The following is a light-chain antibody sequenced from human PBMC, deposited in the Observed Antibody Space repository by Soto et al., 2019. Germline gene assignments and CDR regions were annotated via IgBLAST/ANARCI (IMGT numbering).Light chain of an antibody. CDR2: AAS. Sequence: DIQMTQSPSSLSASVGDRITITSRASQSISRYLNWYQHKPGKAPKLLINAASSLERGVPSRFSGGGSGTDFTLNISSLQPDDFATYYCQQNYRATPWTFGQGTKVEVK. V-gene: IGKV1-39*01. CDR3: QQNYRATPWT. CDR1: QSISRY. J-gene: IGKJ1*01.